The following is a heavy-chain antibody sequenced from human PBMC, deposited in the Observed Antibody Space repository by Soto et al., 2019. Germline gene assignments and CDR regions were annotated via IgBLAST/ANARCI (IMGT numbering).Heavy chain of an antibody. CDR2: ISGSGGST. Sequence: PGGSLRLSCAASGFTFSSYAMSWVRQAPGKGLEWVSAISGSGGSTYYADSVKGRFTISRDNSKNTLYLQMNSLRAEDTAVYYCAKVGIAAAGTYYYYGMDVWGQGTTVTVSS. CDR3: AKVGIAAAGTYYYYGMDV. J-gene: IGHJ6*02. CDR1: GFTFSSYA. V-gene: IGHV3-23*01. D-gene: IGHD6-13*01.